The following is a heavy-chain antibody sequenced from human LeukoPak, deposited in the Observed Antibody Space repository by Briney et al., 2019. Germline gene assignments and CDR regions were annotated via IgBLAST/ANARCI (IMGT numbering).Heavy chain of an antibody. D-gene: IGHD3-22*01. J-gene: IGHJ1*01. CDR1: GFTFSSYA. CDR3: AEARYYDSSGLGQH. V-gene: IGHV3-23*01. Sequence: GGSLRLSCAASGFTFSSYAMSWVRQAPGKGLEWVSAISGSGGSTYYADSVKGRFTISRDNSKNTLYLQMNSLRAEDTAVYYCAEARYYDSSGLGQHWGQGTLVTVSS. CDR2: ISGSGGST.